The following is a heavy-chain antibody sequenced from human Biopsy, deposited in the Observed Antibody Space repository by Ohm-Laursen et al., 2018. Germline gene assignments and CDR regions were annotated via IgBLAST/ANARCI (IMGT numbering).Heavy chain of an antibody. CDR3: ARAGRDGYNWDYFDF. V-gene: IGHV1-69*10. Sequence: VKISCNASGDSFSNYAISWVRQAPGQGLEWMGRIIPILGIPNIAQKFQARVTITADVPTNTVYMELSSLTSEDTAVYYCARAGRDGYNWDYFDFGGQGTRVTVSS. CDR1: GDSFSNYA. CDR2: IIPILGIP. J-gene: IGHJ4*02. D-gene: IGHD5-24*01.